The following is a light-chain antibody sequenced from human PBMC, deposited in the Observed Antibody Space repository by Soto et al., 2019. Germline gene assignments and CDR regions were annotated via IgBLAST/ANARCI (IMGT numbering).Light chain of an antibody. Sequence: AIQMTQSPSSLSASVGDRVTITCRASQGIRNDLGWFQQKPGKAPKLLIYAASSVQSGVPSRFSGSGSGTDFTLTISSLQPEDFATYYCLQDYNYPRTFGQGTKVEIK. CDR1: QGIRND. V-gene: IGKV1-6*01. CDR3: LQDYNYPRT. CDR2: AAS. J-gene: IGKJ1*01.